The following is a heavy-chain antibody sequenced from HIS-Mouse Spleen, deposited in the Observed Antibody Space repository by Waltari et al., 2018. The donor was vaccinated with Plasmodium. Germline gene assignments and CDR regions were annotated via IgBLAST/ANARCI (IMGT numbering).Heavy chain of an antibody. D-gene: IGHD6-13*01. J-gene: IGHJ1*01. CDR3: ARVLGYKAAAGTFVEYFQH. V-gene: IGHV1-2*02. Sequence: QVQLVQSGAEVKKPGASVTVSCKASGYTFTGYYMHWVRRAPGQGLEWMGCINPNGGGTNYAQNFQGRVTMTRDTSISTAYMELSRLRSDDTAGYYCARVLGYKAAAGTFVEYFQHWGQGTLVTVSS. CDR2: INPNGGGT. CDR1: GYTFTGYY.